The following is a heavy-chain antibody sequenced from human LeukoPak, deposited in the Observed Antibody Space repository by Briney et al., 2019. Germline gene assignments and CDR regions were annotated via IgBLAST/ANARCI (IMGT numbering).Heavy chain of an antibody. V-gene: IGHV1-69*04. D-gene: IGHD2-21*02. CDR2: IIPILGIP. CDR1: GYTFTSYG. CDR3: ATEAIVVVTARDYWYFDL. J-gene: IGHJ2*01. Sequence: SVKVSCTASGYTFTSYGISWVRQAPGQGLEWMGRIIPILGIPNYAQKFQGRVTITADKSTTTAYMELSSLRSEDTAVYYCATEAIVVVTARDYWYFDLWGRGTLVTVSS.